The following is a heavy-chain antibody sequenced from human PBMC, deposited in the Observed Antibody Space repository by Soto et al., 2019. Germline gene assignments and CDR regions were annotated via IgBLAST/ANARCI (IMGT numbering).Heavy chain of an antibody. D-gene: IGHD3-10*01. CDR2: INHSGST. V-gene: IGHV4-34*01. Sequence: SETLSLTCAVYGGSFSGYYWSWIPQPPGKGLEWIGEINHSGSTNYNPSLKSRVTISVDTSKNQFSLKLSSVTAADTAVYYCARCMVRGVKNYYYYMDVWGKGTTVTVSS. J-gene: IGHJ6*03. CDR1: GGSFSGYY. CDR3: ARCMVRGVKNYYYYMDV.